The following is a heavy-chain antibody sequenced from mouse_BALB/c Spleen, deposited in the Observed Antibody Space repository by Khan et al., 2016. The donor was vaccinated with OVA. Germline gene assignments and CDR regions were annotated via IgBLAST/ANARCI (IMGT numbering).Heavy chain of an antibody. J-gene: IGHJ3*01. Sequence: VQLQQSGAELARPGASVKMSCKASGYTFTSYTIPWIKLRPGQGLEWIGYINPSNGYTNYNQKFRDKATLTADKSSTTAYMQLSSLTSDDSAVYNCVRDGAYHRNDGWFAYWGQGTLVTVSA. D-gene: IGHD2-14*01. CDR1: GYTFTSYT. CDR3: VRDGAYHRNDGWFAY. CDR2: INPSNGYT. V-gene: IGHV1-4*01.